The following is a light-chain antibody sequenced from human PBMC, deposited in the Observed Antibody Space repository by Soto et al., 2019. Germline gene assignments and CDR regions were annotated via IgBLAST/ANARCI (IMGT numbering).Light chain of an antibody. V-gene: IGLV4-60*02. CDR2: LEGSGSY. CDR3: ETWDFNPRV. J-gene: IGLJ2*01. CDR1: SGHSSYI. Sequence: QPVLTQSSSASASLGPSVKLTCTLSSGHSSYIIAWHQQQQGTAPRYLMKLEGSGSYHKGSGVPDRFSGSSTGADRYLTISNLQFEDEADYYCETWDFNPRVFGGGTKLTVL.